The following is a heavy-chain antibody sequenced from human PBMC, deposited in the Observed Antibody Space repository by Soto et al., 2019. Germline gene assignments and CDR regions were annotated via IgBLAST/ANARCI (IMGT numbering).Heavy chain of an antibody. V-gene: IGHV4-34*01. D-gene: IGHD3-10*01. Sequence: SSETLSLTCAVYGGSFSGYYWSWIRQPPGKGLEWIGEINHSGSTNYNPSLKSRVTISVDTSKNQFSLKLSSVTAADTAVYYCARDQLWSYGMDVWGQGTTVTVSS. J-gene: IGHJ6*02. CDR1: GGSFSGYY. CDR2: INHSGST. CDR3: ARDQLWSYGMDV.